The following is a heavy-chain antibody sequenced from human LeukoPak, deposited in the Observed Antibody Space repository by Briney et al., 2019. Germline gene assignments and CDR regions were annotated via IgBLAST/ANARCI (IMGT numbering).Heavy chain of an antibody. V-gene: IGHV1-8*01. D-gene: IGHD6-19*01. CDR1: GYTFTSYG. J-gene: IGHJ4*02. Sequence: ASVKVSCKASGYTFTSYGINWVRQATGQGLEWMGWMNPNSGNTGYAQKFQGRVTMTRDTSISTAYMELSSLRSEDTAVYYCARGTLAVAGEFDYWGQGTLDTVSS. CDR2: MNPNSGNT. CDR3: ARGTLAVAGEFDY.